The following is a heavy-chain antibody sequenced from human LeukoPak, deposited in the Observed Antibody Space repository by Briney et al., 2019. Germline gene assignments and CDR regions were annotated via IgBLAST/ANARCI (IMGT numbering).Heavy chain of an antibody. CDR3: AKSRASSSWYVMDYFDY. CDR2: ISGSGGST. V-gene: IGHV3-23*01. D-gene: IGHD6-13*01. J-gene: IGHJ4*02. Sequence: PGGSLRLSCAASGFTFSSYAMSWVRQAPGKGLEWVSAISGSGGSTYYADSVKGRFTISRDNSKNTLYLQMNSLRAEDTAVYYCAKSRASSSWYVMDYFDYWGQGTLVTVSS. CDR1: GFTFSSYA.